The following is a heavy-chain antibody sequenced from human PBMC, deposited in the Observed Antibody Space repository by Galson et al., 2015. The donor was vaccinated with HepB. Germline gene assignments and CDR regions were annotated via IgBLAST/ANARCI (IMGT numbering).Heavy chain of an antibody. Sequence: CAISGDSVSSNSAAWNWIRQSPSRGLEWLGRAYYRSKWYNDYAVSVKSRITINPDTPKNQFSLQLNSVTPEDTAVYYCARQGGAYNPFDYWGQGTLVTVSS. CDR3: ARQGGAYNPFDY. CDR1: GDSVSSNSAA. V-gene: IGHV6-1*01. CDR2: AYYRSKWYN. D-gene: IGHD4-17*01. J-gene: IGHJ4*02.